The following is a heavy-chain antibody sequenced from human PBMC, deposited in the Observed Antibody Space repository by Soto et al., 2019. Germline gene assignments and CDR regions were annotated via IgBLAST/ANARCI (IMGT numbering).Heavy chain of an antibody. J-gene: IGHJ6*02. D-gene: IGHD4-4*01. CDR3: ARGGRTRFLDDYSNYVSYYYYGMDV. V-gene: IGHV1-69*12. CDR2: IIPIFGTA. CDR1: GGTFSSYA. Sequence: QVQLVQSGAEVKKPGSSVKVSCKASGGTFSSYAISWVRQAPGQGLEWMGGIIPIFGTANYAQKFQGRVTSLADAPTTTAYMELSSLRSDDAAVYYCARGGRTRFLDDYSNYVSYYYYGMDVWGQGTTVTVSS.